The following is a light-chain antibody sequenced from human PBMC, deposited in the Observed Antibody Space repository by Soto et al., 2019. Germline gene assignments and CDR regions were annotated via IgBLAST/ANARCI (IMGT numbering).Light chain of an antibody. V-gene: IGKV3D-20*01. Sequence: EIVLTQSPATLSLSPGERATLSCGASQSVSSSSLAWYQQKPGLAPRLLIYDASYRATRIPDRFSGSGSGTDFTLAISRLEPEDFAVYYCQQYGSSPQTFGQGTKLEIK. CDR1: QSVSSSS. CDR2: DAS. CDR3: QQYGSSPQT. J-gene: IGKJ2*01.